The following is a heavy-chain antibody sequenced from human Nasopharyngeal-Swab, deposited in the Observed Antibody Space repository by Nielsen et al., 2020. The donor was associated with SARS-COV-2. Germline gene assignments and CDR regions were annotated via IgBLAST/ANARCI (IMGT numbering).Heavy chain of an antibody. V-gene: IGHV3-21*01. CDR2: ISSSSSYI. CDR1: GFTFSSYS. D-gene: IGHD3-3*01. Sequence: GGSLRLSCVASGFTFSSYSMNWVRQAPGKGLEWVSSISSSSSYIYYADSVKGRFTISRDNAKNSLYLQMNILRAEDTAVYYCARHLPLRFLEWLFPDYFDYWGQGTLVTVSS. CDR3: ARHLPLRFLEWLFPDYFDY. J-gene: IGHJ4*02.